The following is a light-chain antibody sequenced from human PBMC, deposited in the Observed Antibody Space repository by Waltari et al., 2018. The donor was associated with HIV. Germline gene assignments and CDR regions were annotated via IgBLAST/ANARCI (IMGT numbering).Light chain of an antibody. CDR3: AAWDDSLNGWV. J-gene: IGLJ3*02. CDR1: SSNIRSNT. V-gene: IGLV1-44*01. CDR2: SKH. Sequence: QSVLTQPPSASGTPGQRVTISCSGSSSNIRSNTVSWYQQLPGTAPKLLIHSKHRRPAGVPYGFSGSKSGTSASRAISGLQSEDEADYYCAAWDDSLNGWVFGGGTKLTVL.